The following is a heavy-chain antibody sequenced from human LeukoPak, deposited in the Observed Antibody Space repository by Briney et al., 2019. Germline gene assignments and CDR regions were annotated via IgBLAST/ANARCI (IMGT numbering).Heavy chain of an antibody. CDR3: ATDYYVSGSYYRLFY. V-gene: IGHV3-74*01. D-gene: IGHD3-10*01. J-gene: IGHJ4*02. CDR2: INSDGGTT. CDR1: GFTFGNYW. Sequence: PGGSLTLSCGASGFTFGNYWMHWVRQAPGKGLVWVSGINSDGGTTNYAYSVKGRFTISRDNARNTLYLQMNNLRAEDTAIYYCATDYYVSGSYYRLFYWGQGTLVTASS.